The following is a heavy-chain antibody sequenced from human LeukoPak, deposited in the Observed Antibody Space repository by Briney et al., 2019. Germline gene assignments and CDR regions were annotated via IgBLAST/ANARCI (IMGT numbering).Heavy chain of an antibody. CDR2: IYYSGST. J-gene: IGHJ2*01. D-gene: IGHD3-22*01. CDR3: ARGPPYYYDSSGFWYFDL. V-gene: IGHV4-59*01. CDR1: GGSISSYY. Sequence: PSETLSLTCTVSGGSISSYYWSWIRQPPGKGLEWIGYIYYSGSTNYNPFLKSRVTISVDTSKNQFSLKLSSVTAADTAVYYCARGPPYYYDSSGFWYFDLWGRGTLVTVSS.